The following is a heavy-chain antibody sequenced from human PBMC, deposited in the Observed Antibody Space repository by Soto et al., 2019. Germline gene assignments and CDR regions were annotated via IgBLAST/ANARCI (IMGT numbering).Heavy chain of an antibody. D-gene: IGHD2-2*01. J-gene: IGHJ3*02. CDR2: IYYSGST. Sequence: SETLSLTCTVSGGSISSSSYYWGWIRQPPGKGLEWIGSIYYSGSTYYNPSLKSRVTISVDTSKNQFSLKLSSVTAADTAVYYCARRNLDGSYIVVVPAAPGAFDIWGQGTMVTVSS. V-gene: IGHV4-39*01. CDR1: GGSISSSSYY. CDR3: ARRNLDGSYIVVVPAAPGAFDI.